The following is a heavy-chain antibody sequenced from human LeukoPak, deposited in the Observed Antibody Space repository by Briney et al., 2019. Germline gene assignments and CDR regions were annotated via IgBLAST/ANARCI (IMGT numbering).Heavy chain of an antibody. CDR2: INHRGST. D-gene: IGHD3-22*01. CDR3: ARDSYYYDNSGSRDAFDI. J-gene: IGHJ3*02. Sequence: PSETLSLTCAVYGGSFSGYYWSWIRQPPGKGLEWIGEINHRGSTNYNPSLKSRVTISVDTSKNQVSLKLSSVNPADTGVDYCARDSYYYDNSGSRDAFDIWGQGTMVTVSS. V-gene: IGHV4-34*01. CDR1: GGSFSGYY.